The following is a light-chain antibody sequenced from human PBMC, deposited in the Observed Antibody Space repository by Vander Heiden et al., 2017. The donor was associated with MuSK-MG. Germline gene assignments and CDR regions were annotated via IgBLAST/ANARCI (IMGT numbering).Light chain of an antibody. CDR2: DAS. J-gene: IGKJ2*01. Sequence: ETVLTQSPATLSLSPGERTTLSCRASESIRSYLAWYQHKAGQAPRLLIYDASNRATGIPARFSGSGSGTDFTLTISSLEPEDFAVYYCQQRYNWPPYTVGQGTKLEI. V-gene: IGKV3-11*01. CDR1: ESIRSY. CDR3: QQRYNWPPYT.